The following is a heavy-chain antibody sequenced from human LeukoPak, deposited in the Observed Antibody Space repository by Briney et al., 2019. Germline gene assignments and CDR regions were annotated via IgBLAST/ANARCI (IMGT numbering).Heavy chain of an antibody. CDR2: ISSSSRSYI. Sequence: GGSLRLSCAASGFTFSSYSMNWVRQAPGKGLEWVSSISSSSRSYIYYADSVKGRFTISRDNAKNSLYLQMNSLRAEDTAVYYCTRGDTAMDPFDYWGQGTLVTVSS. D-gene: IGHD5-18*01. V-gene: IGHV3-21*01. CDR1: GFTFSSYS. CDR3: TRGDTAMDPFDY. J-gene: IGHJ4*02.